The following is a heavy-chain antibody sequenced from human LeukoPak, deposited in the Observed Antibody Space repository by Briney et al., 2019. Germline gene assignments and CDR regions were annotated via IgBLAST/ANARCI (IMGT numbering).Heavy chain of an antibody. D-gene: IGHD3-3*01. Sequence: SSETLSLTCTVSGGSVSSGSYYWSWIRQPPGKGLEWIGYNNYSGSSNYTPSLKSRVTISVDTSKNQFSLKLSSVTAADTAVFYCARVTSGYDVFDIWGQGTMVTVSS. V-gene: IGHV4-61*01. CDR1: GGSVSSGSYY. CDR3: ARVTSGYDVFDI. CDR2: NNYSGSS. J-gene: IGHJ3*02.